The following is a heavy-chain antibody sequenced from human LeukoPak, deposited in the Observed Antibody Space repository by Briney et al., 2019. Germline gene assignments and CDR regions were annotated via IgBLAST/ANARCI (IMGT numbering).Heavy chain of an antibody. CDR3: AREIRDFVEMATKSSPDY. CDR1: GFTFSNYG. D-gene: IGHD5-24*01. J-gene: IGHJ4*02. V-gene: IGHV3-30*02. Sequence: PGGSLRLSCAASGFTFSNYGMHWVRQAPGKGLEWVAFIRYDGSLKYYADSVKGRFTISRDNAKNSLYLQMNSLRAEDTAVYYCAREIRDFVEMATKSSPDYWGQGTLVTVSS. CDR2: IRYDGSLK.